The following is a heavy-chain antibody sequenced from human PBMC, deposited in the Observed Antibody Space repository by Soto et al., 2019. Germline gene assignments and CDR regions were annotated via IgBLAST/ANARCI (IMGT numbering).Heavy chain of an antibody. CDR3: VKPPLHCSARTCYAGYFDP. J-gene: IGHJ4*02. CDR2: ISGSGGNT. V-gene: IGHV3-23*01. Sequence: PGGSLRLSCAASGFTFSSYAMSWVRQAPGKGLEWVSAISGSGGNTYYADSVKGRCTIPRDNFKNTLYLQLNSLSAEDTAVYYCVKPPLHCSARTCYAGYFDPWGARTRVTVSS. D-gene: IGHD2-2*01. CDR1: GFTFSSYA.